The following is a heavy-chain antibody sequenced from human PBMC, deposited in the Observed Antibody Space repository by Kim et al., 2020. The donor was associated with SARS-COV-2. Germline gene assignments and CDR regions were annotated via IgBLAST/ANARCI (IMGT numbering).Heavy chain of an antibody. J-gene: IGHJ4*02. V-gene: IGHV3-74*01. Sequence: SHADSVKGRFTIIRDNAKNTLYLQMNSLRAEDTAVYYCASLASKKYHCDYWGQGTLVTVSS. D-gene: IGHD2-2*02. CDR3: ASLASKKYHCDY.